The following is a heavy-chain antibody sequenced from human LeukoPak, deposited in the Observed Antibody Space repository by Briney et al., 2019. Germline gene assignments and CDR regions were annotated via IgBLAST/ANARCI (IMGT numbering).Heavy chain of an antibody. CDR1: RFSFSDHY. D-gene: IGHD6-13*01. V-gene: IGHV3-72*01. CDR2: IKNKANSYTT. Sequence: GGSLRLSCAASRFSFSDHYMDWVRQAPGKGLEWVGRIKNKANSYTTEYAASAKGRFTISRDDSKNSLYLQMNSLKTEDTAVYYCARVIAYSSSWADYWGQGTLVTVSS. CDR3: ARVIAYSSSWADY. J-gene: IGHJ4*02.